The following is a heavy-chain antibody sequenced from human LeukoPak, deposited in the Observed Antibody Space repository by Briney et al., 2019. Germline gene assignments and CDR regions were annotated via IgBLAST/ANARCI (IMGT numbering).Heavy chain of an antibody. D-gene: IGHD6-13*01. V-gene: IGHV1-46*03. Sequence: ASVKVSCKASGYTFTSYYMHWVRQAPGQGLEWMGIINPSGGSTSYAQKFQGRVTMTRDTSTSTVYMELSSLRSEDTAVYYCASSNRIAAAGRAFDIWGQGTMVTVSS. CDR3: ASSNRIAAAGRAFDI. J-gene: IGHJ3*02. CDR1: GYTFTSYY. CDR2: INPSGGST.